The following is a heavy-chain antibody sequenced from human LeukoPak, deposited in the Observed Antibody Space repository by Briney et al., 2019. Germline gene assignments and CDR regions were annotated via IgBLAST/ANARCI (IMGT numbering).Heavy chain of an antibody. Sequence: ASVKVSCKASGYTFTSYYMHWVRQAPGQGLEWMGWISASNGNTNYAQKLQGRVTMTTDTSTSTAYMELRSLRSDDTAVYYCATTVTIFGVVIHRTLDYWGQGTLVTVSS. CDR2: ISASNGNT. V-gene: IGHV1-18*04. CDR1: GYTFTSYY. D-gene: IGHD3-3*01. CDR3: ATTVTIFGVVIHRTLDY. J-gene: IGHJ4*02.